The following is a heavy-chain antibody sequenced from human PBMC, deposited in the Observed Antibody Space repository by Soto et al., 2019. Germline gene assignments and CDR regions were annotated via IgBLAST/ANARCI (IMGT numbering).Heavy chain of an antibody. V-gene: IGHV3-48*02. CDR1: GFTVSNYD. CDR3: ARSLVGGHWDY. J-gene: IGHJ4*02. D-gene: IGHD1-26*01. CDR2: ITSNAKTI. Sequence: EVQLVESGGGVVQPGGSLRLSCAASGFTVSNYDMVWVRQAPGKGLEWVSFITSNAKTINYVDAVKGRFTISRDNAKNSRNLQMNSLRDEDTAVYYCARSLVGGHWDYWGPGTLVTVSS.